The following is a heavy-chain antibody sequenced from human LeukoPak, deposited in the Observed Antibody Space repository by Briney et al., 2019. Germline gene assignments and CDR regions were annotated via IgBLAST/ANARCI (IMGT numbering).Heavy chain of an antibody. CDR1: GYSLTELS. CDR3: ATIRPYCSGGSCYFQYYFDY. Sequence: ASVKVSCKVSGYSLTELSMHWVRQAPGKGLEWMGGFDPEDGETIYAQKFQGRVTMTEGTSTDTAYMELSSLRSEDTAVYYCATIRPYCSGGSCYFQYYFDYWGQGTLITVSS. J-gene: IGHJ4*02. V-gene: IGHV1-24*01. CDR2: FDPEDGET. D-gene: IGHD2-15*01.